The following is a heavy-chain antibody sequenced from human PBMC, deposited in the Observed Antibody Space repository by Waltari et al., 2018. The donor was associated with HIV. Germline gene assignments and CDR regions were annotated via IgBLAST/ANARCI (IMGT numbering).Heavy chain of an antibody. J-gene: IGHJ4*02. CDR2: VKTTDGDT. Sequence: QVQLVQSGAEVKKPGASVRVSCKASGYTLTNYYVHWMRQAPGQGLEWMGIVKTTDGDTIDAQNCQGRITVTRDTSTSTVYLELRNLMSEDTAVYYCARENSDFDHWGQGTLVTVS. CDR1: GYTLTNYY. V-gene: IGHV1-46*01. CDR3: ARENSDFDH.